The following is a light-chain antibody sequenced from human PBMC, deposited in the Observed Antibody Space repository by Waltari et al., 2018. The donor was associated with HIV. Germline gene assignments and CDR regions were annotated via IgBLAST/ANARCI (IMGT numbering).Light chain of an antibody. J-gene: IGLJ3*02. V-gene: IGLV1-44*01. CDR1: SSNIGSNT. CDR2: YNN. CDR3: AAWDDSLMGV. Sequence: QSVLTQPPSASGTPGQRVTISCSGSSSNIGSNTVNWYQQLPGTSPTLLIYYNNQRPSGVPDRFSGSKSGTSASLAISGLQSEDEADYYCAAWDDSLMGVFGGGTRLTVL.